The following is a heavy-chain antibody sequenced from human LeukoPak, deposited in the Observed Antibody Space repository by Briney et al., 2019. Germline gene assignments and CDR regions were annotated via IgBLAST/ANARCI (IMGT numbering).Heavy chain of an antibody. CDR1: GYTFINYY. CDR3: ARQRDSNWFDP. J-gene: IGHJ5*02. CDR2: INPSAGST. V-gene: IGHV1-46*01. D-gene: IGHD4-11*01. Sequence: VASVKVSCKASGYTFINYYMHWVRQAPGQGLEWMGIINPSAGSTTYAQNFQGRVTMTRDTFTNTVYMELNSLRSDDTAVYYCARQRDSNWFDPWGQGTLVTVSS.